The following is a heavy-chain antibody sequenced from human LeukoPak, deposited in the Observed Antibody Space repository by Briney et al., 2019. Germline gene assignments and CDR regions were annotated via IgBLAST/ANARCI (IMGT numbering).Heavy chain of an antibody. V-gene: IGHV4-31*03. CDR3: ARDNTMIFDY. CDR2: IYYSGST. J-gene: IGHJ4*02. D-gene: IGHD3-22*01. Sequence: TLSLTCTVSGGSISSGGYYWSWIRQHPGKGLEWIGYIYYSGSTYYNPSLKSRVTISVDTSKNQFSLRLSSVTAADTAVYYCARDNTMIFDYWGQGTLVTVSS. CDR1: GGSISSGGYY.